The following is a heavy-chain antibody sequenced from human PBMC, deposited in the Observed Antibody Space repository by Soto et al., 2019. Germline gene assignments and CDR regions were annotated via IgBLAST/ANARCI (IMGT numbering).Heavy chain of an antibody. CDR1: GASVSGGTYY. V-gene: IGHV4-61*03. Sequence: SETLSLTCTVLGASVSGGTYYWSWIRQAPGKGLEWVGHIYYTGSTNYNLSLNNRVTISVDTSKNHFSLQLTSVTAADKAVYYCARGAGLSYASTWFDIWGQGTLVTVSS. CDR3: ARGAGLSYASTWFDI. D-gene: IGHD5-18*01. J-gene: IGHJ5*02. CDR2: IYYTGST.